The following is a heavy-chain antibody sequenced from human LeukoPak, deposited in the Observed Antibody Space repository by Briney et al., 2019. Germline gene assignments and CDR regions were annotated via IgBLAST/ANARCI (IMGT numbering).Heavy chain of an antibody. V-gene: IGHV3-23*01. CDR2: ISGSGGST. J-gene: IGHJ6*02. D-gene: IGHD6-13*01. Sequence: PGGSLRLSCAAAGFTFSSYAMSWVRQAPGKGLEWVSAISGSGGSTYYADSVKGRFTISRDNSKNTLYLQMNSLRAEDTAVYYCAKDKGYSSSWYVPGYYGMDVWGQGTTVTVSS. CDR3: AKDKGYSSSWYVPGYYGMDV. CDR1: GFTFSSYA.